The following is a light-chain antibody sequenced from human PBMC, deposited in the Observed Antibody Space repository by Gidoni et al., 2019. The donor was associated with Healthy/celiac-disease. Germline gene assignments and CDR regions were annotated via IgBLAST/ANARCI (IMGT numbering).Light chain of an antibody. V-gene: IGKV1-33*01. CDR1: QDISNY. CDR2: DAS. Sequence: IQMTQSPSSLSASVGDRVTITCQASQDISNYLNWYQQKPGKAPKLLIYDASNLETGVPSRFSGSGSGTDFTFTISSLQPEDIATYYCQQYDNLLGTFGGGTKVEIK. J-gene: IGKJ4*01. CDR3: QQYDNLLGT.